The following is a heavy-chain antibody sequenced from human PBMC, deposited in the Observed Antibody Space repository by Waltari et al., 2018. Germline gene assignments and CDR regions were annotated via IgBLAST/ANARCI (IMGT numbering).Heavy chain of an antibody. Sequence: QVQLVQSGAEGKKPGASVNISCKTSEYTFTSSYVHWVRQAPGQGLEWMGIINPSGGSTIYAQKFQGRVTMTRDTSTSTVYMELSSLRSEDTAVYYCASDTGALWMDVWGQGTTVTVSS. D-gene: IGHD2-21*01. V-gene: IGHV1-46*01. CDR1: EYTFTSSY. J-gene: IGHJ6*02. CDR2: INPSGGST. CDR3: ASDTGALWMDV.